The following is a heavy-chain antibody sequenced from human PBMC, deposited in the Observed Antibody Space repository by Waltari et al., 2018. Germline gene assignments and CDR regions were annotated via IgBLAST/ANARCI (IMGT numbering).Heavy chain of an antibody. CDR1: GGTFSSYA. CDR3: AREYYYGSGSYLDYYYGMDV. V-gene: IGHV1-69*05. D-gene: IGHD3-10*01. CDR2: IIPIFGTA. Sequence: QVQLVQSGAEVKKPGSSVKVSCKASGGTFSSYAISWVRQAPGQGIGWMGGIIPIFGTANYAQKFQGRVTITTDESTSTAYMELSSLRSEDTAVYYCAREYYYGSGSYLDYYYGMDVWGQGTTVTVSS. J-gene: IGHJ6*02.